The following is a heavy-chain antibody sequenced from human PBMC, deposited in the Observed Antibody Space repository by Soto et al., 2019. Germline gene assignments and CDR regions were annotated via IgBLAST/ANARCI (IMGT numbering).Heavy chain of an antibody. J-gene: IGHJ6*03. CDR3: ARAPNGSGSLRRYYYYYYMDV. CDR2: INHSGST. V-gene: IGHV4-34*01. CDR1: GGSFSGYY. D-gene: IGHD3-10*01. Sequence: QVQLQQWGAGLLKPSETLSLTCAVYGGSFSGYYWSWIRQPPGKGLKWIGEINHSGSTNYNPSLKSRVTISVDTSKNQFSLKLSSVTAADTAVYYCARAPNGSGSLRRYYYYYYMDVWGKGTTVTVSS.